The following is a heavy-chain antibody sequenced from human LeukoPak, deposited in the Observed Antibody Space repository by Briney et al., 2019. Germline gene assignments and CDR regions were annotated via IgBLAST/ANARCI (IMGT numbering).Heavy chain of an antibody. CDR1: GFTFSSYS. D-gene: IGHD2-2*01. J-gene: IGHJ4*02. V-gene: IGHV3-21*01. CDR2: ISSSSSYI. Sequence: PGGSLRLSCAASGFTFSSYSMNWVRQAPGKGLEWVSSISSSSSYIYYADSVKGRFTISRDNAKNSLYLQMNSLRAEDTAVYYCARDQDDVAVPAAMYYFDYWGQGTLVTVSS. CDR3: ARDQDDVAVPAAMYYFDY.